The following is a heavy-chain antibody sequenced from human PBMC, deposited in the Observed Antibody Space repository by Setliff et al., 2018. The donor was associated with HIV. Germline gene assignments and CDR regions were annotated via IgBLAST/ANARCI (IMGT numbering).Heavy chain of an antibody. CDR3: AREAPRYASGAFDM. CDR1: GGSFSGYY. J-gene: IGHJ3*02. Sequence: SETLSLTCAVYGGSFSGYYWSWIRQPPGKGLEWIGEITHRGITDYNPSLKSRVTISVDTSKNQFSLKVTSVTAADTAIYYCAREAPRYASGAFDMWGLGTMVTVSS. CDR2: ITHRGIT. V-gene: IGHV4-34*01. D-gene: IGHD3-10*01.